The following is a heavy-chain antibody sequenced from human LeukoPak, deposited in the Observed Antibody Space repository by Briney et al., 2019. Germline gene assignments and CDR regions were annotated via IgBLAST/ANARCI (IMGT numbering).Heavy chain of an antibody. CDR2: IKSKTDGGTT. CDR1: GFTFSNAW. V-gene: IGHV3-15*01. Sequence: GGSLRLSCAASGFTFSNAWMSWVRQAPGKGLEWVGRIKSKTDGGTTDYAAPVKGRFTISRDDSKNTLYLQMNSLRAEDTAVYYCARASPGYSSSWLKFQHWGQGTLVTVSS. CDR3: ARASPGYSSSWLKFQH. D-gene: IGHD6-13*01. J-gene: IGHJ1*01.